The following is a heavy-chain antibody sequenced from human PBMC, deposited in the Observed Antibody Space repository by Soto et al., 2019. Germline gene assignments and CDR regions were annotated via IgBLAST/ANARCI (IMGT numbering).Heavy chain of an antibody. D-gene: IGHD2-2*01. J-gene: IGHJ5*02. Sequence: PGGSLRLSCAASGFTFSSYAMSWVRQAPGKGLEWVSAISGSGGSTYYADSVKGRFTISRDNSKNTLYLQMNSLRAEDTAVYYCAAVPAARNRFDPWGQGTLVTVPQ. V-gene: IGHV3-23*01. CDR1: GFTFSSYA. CDR2: ISGSGGST. CDR3: AAVPAARNRFDP.